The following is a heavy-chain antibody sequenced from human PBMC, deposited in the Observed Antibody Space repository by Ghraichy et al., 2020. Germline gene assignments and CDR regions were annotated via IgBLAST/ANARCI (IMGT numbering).Heavy chain of an antibody. Sequence: GSLRLSCAASGFTFSSSWMHWVRQAPGKGLVWVSRIKTDGTYTTSADSVKGRFPISRDNAKNTLYLQMNSLRAEDTAMYYCARGDSGYPQDWGQGTLVTVSS. CDR3: ARGDSGYPQD. CDR2: IKTDGTYT. D-gene: IGHD3-22*01. V-gene: IGHV3-74*01. CDR1: GFTFSSSW. J-gene: IGHJ1*01.